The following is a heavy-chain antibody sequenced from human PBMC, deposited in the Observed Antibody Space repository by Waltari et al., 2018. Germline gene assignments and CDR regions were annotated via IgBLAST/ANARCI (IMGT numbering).Heavy chain of an antibody. D-gene: IGHD3-10*01. CDR2: INLSTGGT. Sequence: QVQLVQSGAEVKKPGASVKVSCKASGYTFTSYFMHWVRQAPGQGLEWLGMINLSTGGTNYAQTFKGRVTMTGDTSTSTFYLDLSSLRSEDTAVYYCAREPPLACYFDYWGQGSLVTVSS. CDR3: AREPPLACYFDY. CDR1: GYTFTSYF. J-gene: IGHJ4*02. V-gene: IGHV1-46*01.